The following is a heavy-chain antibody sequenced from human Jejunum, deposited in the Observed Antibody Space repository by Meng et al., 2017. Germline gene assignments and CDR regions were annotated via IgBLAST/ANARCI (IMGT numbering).Heavy chain of an antibody. J-gene: IGHJ4*02. V-gene: IGHV4-39*01. Sequence: QLQLQESGPGLVKPSETLSLSCTVSGGSLSSGSPYGGWIRQSPGKGLEWIGTAYYSGSSYYNPSLRSRVIVLVDTSKNQFSLRLSSVTAADTAVYYCARHLGHGDGLKIGFDYWGQGTLVTVSS. CDR1: GGSLSSGSPY. D-gene: IGHD4-17*01. CDR2: AYYSGSS. CDR3: ARHLGHGDGLKIGFDY.